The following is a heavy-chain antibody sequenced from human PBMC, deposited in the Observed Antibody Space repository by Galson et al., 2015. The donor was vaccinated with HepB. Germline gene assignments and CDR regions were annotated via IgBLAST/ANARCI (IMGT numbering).Heavy chain of an antibody. J-gene: IGHJ6*02. V-gene: IGHV3-48*01. Sequence: SLRLSCAASGFVFTKYSFNWVRQAPGKGLEWVAYISAGSTGRYYGASVKGRFTISRDNAKNSVYLHMNNLRAEDTAVYYCARNPASYDYYNMDVWGRGTTVTVSS. CDR2: ISAGSTGR. CDR1: GFVFTKYS. D-gene: IGHD6-25*01. CDR3: ARNPASYDYYNMDV.